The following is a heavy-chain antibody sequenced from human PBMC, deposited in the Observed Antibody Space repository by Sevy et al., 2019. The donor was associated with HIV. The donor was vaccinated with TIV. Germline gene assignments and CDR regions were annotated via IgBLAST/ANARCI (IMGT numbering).Heavy chain of an antibody. D-gene: IGHD3-3*02. CDR1: GFTFSSYG. CDR3: AKPFLEWLRDDAFDI. Sequence: GGSLRLSCAASGFTFSSYGMHWVRQAPGKGLEWVAVISYDGSNKYYADSVKGRFTISRDNSKNTLYLQMNSLRAEDTAVYYCAKPFLEWLRDDAFDIWGQGTMVTVPS. V-gene: IGHV3-30*18. J-gene: IGHJ3*02. CDR2: ISYDGSNK.